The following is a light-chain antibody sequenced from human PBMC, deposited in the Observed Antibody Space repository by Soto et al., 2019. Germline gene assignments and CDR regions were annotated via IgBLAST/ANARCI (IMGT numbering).Light chain of an antibody. CDR3: QQYNTSPWT. CDR2: GAS. Sequence: EIWLTHLPGTLFLSPGEGGPSPCGPGKVVGSTNLAGYQQKPGQAPGLLIYGASNRATGIPDRFSGSGSGTDFTLTISRLEPEDFAVYYCQQYNTSPWTFGQGTKVEIK. CDR1: KVVGSTN. V-gene: IGKV3-20*01. J-gene: IGKJ1*01.